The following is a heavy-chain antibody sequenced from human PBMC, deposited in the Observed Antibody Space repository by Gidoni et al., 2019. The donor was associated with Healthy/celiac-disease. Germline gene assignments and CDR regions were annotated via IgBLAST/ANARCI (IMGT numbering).Heavy chain of an antibody. J-gene: IGHJ6*02. D-gene: IGHD3-9*01. CDR3: ARVPPLKYDIRDYYYGVDV. CDR2: INHSGST. CDR1: GGSFSGYY. Sequence: QVQLQQWGAGLLKPSETLSLTCAVYGGSFSGYYWSWIRPPPGKGLDGIGEINHSGSTNYNPSLKRRVTISGDTSKNQFSLKLSSVTAADTAVYYCARVPPLKYDIRDYYYGVDVWGQGTTVTVSS. V-gene: IGHV4-34*01.